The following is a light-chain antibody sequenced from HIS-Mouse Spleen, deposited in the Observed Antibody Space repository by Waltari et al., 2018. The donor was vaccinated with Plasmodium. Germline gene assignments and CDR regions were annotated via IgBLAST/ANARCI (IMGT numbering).Light chain of an antibody. CDR1: QSVSSY. CDR3: QQRSNWPPLT. Sequence: EIVLTQSPATLSLSPGERATLSCRASQSVSSYLAWYQQKPGQAPRLLIYDASNRATGIPARFSGSGSGTDFTRTISSLEPEDFAGYYGQQRSNWPPLTFGGGTKVEIK. J-gene: IGKJ4*01. V-gene: IGKV3-11*01. CDR2: DAS.